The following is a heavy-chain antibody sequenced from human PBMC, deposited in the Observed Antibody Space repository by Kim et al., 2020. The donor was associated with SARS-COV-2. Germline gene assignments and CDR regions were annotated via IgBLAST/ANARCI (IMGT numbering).Heavy chain of an antibody. Sequence: SETLSLTCAVYGGSFSGYYWSWIRQPPGKGLEWIGEINHSGSTNYNPSLKSRVTISVDTSKNQFSLKLSSVTAADTAVYYWARGRRYYYDSSGYYTFDYWGQGTLVTVSS. CDR3: ARGRRYYYDSSGYYTFDY. CDR2: INHSGST. CDR1: GGSFSGYY. D-gene: IGHD3-22*01. J-gene: IGHJ4*02. V-gene: IGHV4-34*01.